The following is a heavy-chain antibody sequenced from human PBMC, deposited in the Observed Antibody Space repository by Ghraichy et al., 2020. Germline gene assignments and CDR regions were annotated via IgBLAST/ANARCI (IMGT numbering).Heavy chain of an antibody. D-gene: IGHD4-17*01. CDR3: ARGNDYGDGLALCYFDF. V-gene: IGHV4-31*03. CDR1: GDSVNSGGYY. CDR2: IYSSGDT. Sequence: LRLSCTVSGDSVNSGGYYWSWIRQYPGKGLEWIGYIYSSGDTFYTPSLKSRATISLDTSKNQFSLHLTSVTSADTALYYCARGNDYGDGLALCYFDFWGQGTLVSVSS. J-gene: IGHJ4*02.